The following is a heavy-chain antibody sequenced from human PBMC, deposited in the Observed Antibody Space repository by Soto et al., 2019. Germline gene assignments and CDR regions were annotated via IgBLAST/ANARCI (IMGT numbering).Heavy chain of an antibody. V-gene: IGHV1-3*01. Sequence: ASVKVSCKASGYTFTSYAMNWVRQAPGQRLEWMGWINAGNGNTKYSQKFQGRVTITRDTSASTAYMELSSLRSEDTAVYYCARHPGYSHGNTWGQGTLVTVST. CDR3: ARHPGYSHGNT. CDR1: GYTFTSYA. J-gene: IGHJ5*02. CDR2: INAGNGNT. D-gene: IGHD5-18*01.